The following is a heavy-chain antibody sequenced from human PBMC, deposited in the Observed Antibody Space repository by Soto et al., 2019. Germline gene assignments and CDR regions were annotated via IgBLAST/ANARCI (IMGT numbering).Heavy chain of an antibody. CDR1: EFTFSGRS. CDR3: ARGWFGPDV. J-gene: IGHJ6*03. D-gene: IGHD3-10*01. Sequence: EVQLVESGGGLVQPGGSLRLSCAASEFTFSGRSVHWVRQAPGKGLVWVSGIDTVGTDSTYADSVKGRFTSSRDNAKNTVYLQMNRLRVEDTAVYYCARGWFGPDVWGKGTTVTVSS. V-gene: IGHV3-74*01. CDR2: IDTVGTDS.